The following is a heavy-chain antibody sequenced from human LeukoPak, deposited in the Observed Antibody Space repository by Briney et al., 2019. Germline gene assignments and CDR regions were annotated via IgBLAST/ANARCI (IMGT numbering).Heavy chain of an antibody. Sequence: GGSLRLSCAASGFTFSSYRMHWVRQAPGTGLVWVSRINSDGSSTSYADSVKGRFTISRDNAKNTLYLQMNSLRAEDTAVYYCARNSGGYCSGGSCAYYYYYIDVWGKGTTVTVSS. CDR2: INSDGSST. CDR1: GFTFSSYR. D-gene: IGHD2-15*01. J-gene: IGHJ6*03. V-gene: IGHV3-74*01. CDR3: ARNSGGYCSGGSCAYYYYYIDV.